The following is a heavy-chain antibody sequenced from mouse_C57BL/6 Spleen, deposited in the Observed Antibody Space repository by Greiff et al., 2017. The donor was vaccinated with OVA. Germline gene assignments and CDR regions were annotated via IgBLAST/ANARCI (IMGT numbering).Heavy chain of an antibody. Sequence: QVQLKESGAELARPGASVKLSCKASGYTFTSYGISWVKQRTGQGLEWIGEIYPRSGNTYYNEKFKGKATLTADKSSSTAYMELRSLTSEDSAVYFGARYLYGSSPYYAMDYWGQGTSVTVSS. V-gene: IGHV1-81*01. CDR1: GYTFTSYG. J-gene: IGHJ4*01. D-gene: IGHD1-1*01. CDR2: IYPRSGNT. CDR3: ARYLYGSSPYYAMDY.